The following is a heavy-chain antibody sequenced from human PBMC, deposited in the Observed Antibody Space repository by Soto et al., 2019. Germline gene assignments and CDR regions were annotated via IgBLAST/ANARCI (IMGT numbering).Heavy chain of an antibody. J-gene: IGHJ4*02. V-gene: IGHV1-69*02. Sequence: QVQLVQSGAEVKKPGSSVKVSCKASGGTFSSYTISWVRQAPGQGLEWMGRIIPILGIANCAQKFQGRVTITADKSTSTAYMELSSLRSEDTAVYYYPKQYSGYDMDWGQGTLVTVSS. CDR2: IIPILGIA. CDR3: PKQYSGYDMD. D-gene: IGHD5-12*01. CDR1: GGTFSSYT.